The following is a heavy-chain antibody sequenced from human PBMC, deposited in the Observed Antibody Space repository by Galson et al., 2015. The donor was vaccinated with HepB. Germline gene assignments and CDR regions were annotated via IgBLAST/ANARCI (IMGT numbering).Heavy chain of an antibody. Sequence: SLRLSCAASGFTFGDYAMSWVRQAPGKGLEWVGFIRSKAYGGTTEYAASVKGRFTISRDDSKSIAYLQMNSLKTEDTAVYYCTRTQYCSSTSCYFLPVSIRAFVIFDYWGQGTLVTVSS. V-gene: IGHV3-49*04. CDR3: TRTQYCSSTSCYFLPVSIRAFVIFDY. J-gene: IGHJ4*02. CDR1: GFTFGDYA. CDR2: IRSKAYGGTT. D-gene: IGHD2-2*01.